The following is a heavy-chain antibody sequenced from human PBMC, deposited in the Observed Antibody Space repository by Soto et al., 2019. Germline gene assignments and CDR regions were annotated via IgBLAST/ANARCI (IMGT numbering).Heavy chain of an antibody. V-gene: IGHV4-59*08. J-gene: IGHJ6*02. CDR3: ARQGYGAGYYYGMEV. Sequence: PSETLSLTCTVSGGSISSYYWSWIRQPPGKGLEWIGYIYYSGSTNYNPSLKSRVTISVDTSKNQFSLRLSSVTAADTAVYYCARQGYGAGYYYGMEVWGQGTTVTVSS. CDR1: GGSISSYY. CDR2: IYYSGST. D-gene: IGHD3-10*01.